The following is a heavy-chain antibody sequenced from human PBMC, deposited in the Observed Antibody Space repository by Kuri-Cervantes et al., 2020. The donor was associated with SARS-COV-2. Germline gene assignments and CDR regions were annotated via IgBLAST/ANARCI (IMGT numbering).Heavy chain of an antibody. CDR3: ARRSGYCSSTSCYFFDY. V-gene: IGHV4-61*02. CDR1: GGSISSGNYY. J-gene: IGHJ4*02. D-gene: IGHD2-2*01. CDR2: IYTSGST. Sequence: LTLSCTVSGGSISSGNYYWSWIRQPAGKGLEWIGRIYTSGSTNYNPSLKSRVTISVDTSKNQFSLKLSSVTAADTAVYYCARRSGYCSSTSCYFFDYWGQGTLVTVSS.